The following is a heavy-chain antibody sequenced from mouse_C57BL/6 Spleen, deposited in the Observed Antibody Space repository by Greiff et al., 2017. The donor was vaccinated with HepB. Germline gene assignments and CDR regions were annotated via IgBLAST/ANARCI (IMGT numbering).Heavy chain of an antibody. Sequence: VQLQQPGAELVKPGASVKMSCKASGYTFTSYWITWVKQRPGQGLEWIGDIYPGSGSTNYNEKFKSKATLTVDTSSSTAYMQLSSLTSEDSAVYSCARWYSNYVGYFDVWGTGTTVTVSS. CDR2: IYPGSGST. CDR3: ARWYSNYVGYFDV. J-gene: IGHJ1*03. V-gene: IGHV1-55*01. D-gene: IGHD2-5*01. CDR1: GYTFTSYW.